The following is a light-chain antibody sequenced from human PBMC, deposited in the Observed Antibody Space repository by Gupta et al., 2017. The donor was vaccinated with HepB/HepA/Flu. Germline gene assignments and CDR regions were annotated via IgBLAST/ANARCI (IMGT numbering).Light chain of an antibody. V-gene: IGKV2-28*01. CDR1: QSLLHSNGHNH. Sequence: IVMTQSPLSLPVTPGEPASISCRSSQSLLHSNGHNHLDWYVQRPGQSPQLLIYLGSYRACGVPDRFSGSRSGTDFTLKISRVEAEDVGIYYCRQVLQTPWTFGQGTKLEIK. CDR3: RQVLQTPWT. J-gene: IGKJ1*01. CDR2: LGS.